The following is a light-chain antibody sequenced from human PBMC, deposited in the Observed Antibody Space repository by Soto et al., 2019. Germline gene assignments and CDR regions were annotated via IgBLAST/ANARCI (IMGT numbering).Light chain of an antibody. Sequence: DIQMTQSPSSVSASVGDTVSITCRASQGINNWLAWYQQKPGKAPQLLIYAASSLQSGVPSRFTGRGDGTHFTLTITSLQPEDIGRFYCHQYDDVPYSFGQGTSLQI. CDR3: HQYDDVPYS. J-gene: IGKJ2*03. CDR2: AAS. CDR1: QGINNW. V-gene: IGKV1-12*01.